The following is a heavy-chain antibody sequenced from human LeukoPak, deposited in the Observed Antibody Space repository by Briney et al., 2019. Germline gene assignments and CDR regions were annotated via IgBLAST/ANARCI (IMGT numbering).Heavy chain of an antibody. Sequence: ASVKVSCKASGYTFTSYGISWVRQAPGQGLEWMGWISAYNGNTNYPQKLQGRVTMTTDTSTSTAYMELRSLRSDDTAVYYCARARSLGVGATTYGYWGQGTLVTVSS. V-gene: IGHV1-18*01. CDR3: ARARSLGVGATTYGY. CDR2: ISAYNGNT. CDR1: GYTFTSYG. D-gene: IGHD1-26*01. J-gene: IGHJ4*02.